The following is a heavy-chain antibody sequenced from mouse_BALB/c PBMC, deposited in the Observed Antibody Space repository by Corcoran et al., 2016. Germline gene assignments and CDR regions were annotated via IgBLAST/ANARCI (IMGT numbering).Heavy chain of an antibody. CDR2: INPYNDGT. D-gene: IGHD2-1*01. J-gene: IGHJ4*01. CDR3: ARGKDYGNYRAMDY. Sequence: EVQLQQSGPELVKPGASVKMSCKASGYTFTSYVMHWVKQKPGQGLEWIGYINPYNDGTKYNEKFKGKATLTSDKSSSTAYMELSSLTSEDSAVYYCARGKDYGNYRAMDYWGQGTSVTVSS. V-gene: IGHV1S136*01. CDR1: GYTFTSYV.